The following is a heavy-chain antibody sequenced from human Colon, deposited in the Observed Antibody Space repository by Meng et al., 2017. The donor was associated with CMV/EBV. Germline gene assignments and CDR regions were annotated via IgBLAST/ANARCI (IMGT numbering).Heavy chain of an antibody. V-gene: IGHV1-18*01. CDR1: GYDFSNYG. J-gene: IGHJ5*02. Sequence: ASVKVSCKASGYDFSNYGISWVRQAPGQGLEGMGWITATDTNSAQKFQGRGTMTRDTSFTTAYMELRNLMPDDTAVYYCARDVAARRRRVVPAALSWGQGTLVTVSS. D-gene: IGHD2-2*01. CDR3: ARDVAARRRRVVPAALS. CDR2: ITATDT.